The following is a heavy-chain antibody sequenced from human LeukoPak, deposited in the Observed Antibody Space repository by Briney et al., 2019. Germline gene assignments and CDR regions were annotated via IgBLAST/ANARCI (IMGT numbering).Heavy chain of an antibody. J-gene: IGHJ5*02. D-gene: IGHD3/OR15-3a*01. CDR1: GYTFTSYG. V-gene: IGHV1-2*02. CDR3: AGGKDYNWFDP. Sequence: ASVKVSCKASGYTFTSYGISWVRQAPGQGLEWMGWINPNSGGTSYAQKFQGRVTMTRDTSISTAYMELSRLTSDDTALYYCAGGKDYNWFDPWGQGTLVTVSS. CDR2: INPNSGGT.